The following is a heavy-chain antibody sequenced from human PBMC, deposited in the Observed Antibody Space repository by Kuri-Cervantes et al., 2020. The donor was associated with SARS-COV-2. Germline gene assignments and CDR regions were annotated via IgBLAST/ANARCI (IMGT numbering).Heavy chain of an antibody. J-gene: IGHJ4*02. Sequence: GESLKISFTASGFTFGDYAMSWVRQAPGKGLEWVGFIRSKAYGGTTEYAASVKGRFTISRDDSKSIAYLQMNSLKTEDTAVYYCTRDDFWSGYFGYWGQGTLVTVSS. V-gene: IGHV3-49*04. CDR2: IRSKAYGGTT. CDR1: GFTFGDYA. D-gene: IGHD3-3*01. CDR3: TRDDFWSGYFGY.